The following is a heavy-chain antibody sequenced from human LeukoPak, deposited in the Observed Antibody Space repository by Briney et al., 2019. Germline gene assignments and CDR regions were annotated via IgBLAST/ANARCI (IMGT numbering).Heavy chain of an antibody. CDR3: ARGDFWSGYSNYYYMDV. CDR2: MNPHTGHT. CDR1: GYTFPNYD. D-gene: IGHD3-3*01. J-gene: IGHJ6*03. V-gene: IGHV1-8*03. Sequence: GASVKVSCKASGYTFPNYDINWVRQATGQGLEWMGWMNPHTGHTGYAQKFQGRVTFTRNTSISTAFMDLGSLMSEDTAVYYCARGDFWSGYSNYYYMDVWGKGTTVTVSS.